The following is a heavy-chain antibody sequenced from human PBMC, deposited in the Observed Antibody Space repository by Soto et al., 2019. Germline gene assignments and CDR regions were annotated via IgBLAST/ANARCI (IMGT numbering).Heavy chain of an antibody. CDR1: CDSIRSSSHY. J-gene: IGHJ5*02. CDR2: IYHSGST. D-gene: IGHD2-21*02. V-gene: IGHV4-39*01. CDR3: ARHPSDFWFDP. Sequence: SETLSLPCTVSCDSIRSSSHYWAWIRQPPGKGLEWIGYIYHSGSTYYNPSLKSRVTISVDRSKNQFSLKLSSVTATDTAVYYCARHPSDFWFDPWGQGTLVTVSS.